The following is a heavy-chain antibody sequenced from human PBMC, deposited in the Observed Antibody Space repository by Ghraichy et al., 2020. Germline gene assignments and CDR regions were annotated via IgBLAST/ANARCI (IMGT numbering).Heavy chain of an antibody. CDR1: GGSVSSGTYY. CDR2: IHFSGST. D-gene: IGHD3-10*01. CDR3: ARVYYFGSGSYLTYYYGMDV. J-gene: IGHJ6*02. Sequence: SETLSLTCTVSGGSVSSGTYYWSWIRQPPGKGLEWIGYIHFSGSTAYNPSLKSRVTISIDTSKNQFSLKMSSVTSADTAVYYCARVYYFGSGSYLTYYYGMDVWGQGTTVTVSS. V-gene: IGHV4-61*01.